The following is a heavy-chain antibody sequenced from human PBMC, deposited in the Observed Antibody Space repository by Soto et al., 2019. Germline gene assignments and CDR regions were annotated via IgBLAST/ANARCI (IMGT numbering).Heavy chain of an antibody. V-gene: IGHV4-34*01. CDR2: INHIGST. Sequence: SETLSLTCAVYGGSFSGYYWSWIRQPPGKGLEWIGEINHIGSTNYNPSLKSRVTISVDTSKNQFFLKLSSVTAADTAVYYCARVKIMITFGGVIVKDFFDYWGQGTLVTVSS. D-gene: IGHD3-16*02. J-gene: IGHJ4*02. CDR1: GGSFSGYY. CDR3: ARVKIMITFGGVIVKDFFDY.